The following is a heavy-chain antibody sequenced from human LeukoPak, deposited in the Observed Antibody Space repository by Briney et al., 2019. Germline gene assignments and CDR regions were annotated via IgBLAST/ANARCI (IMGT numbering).Heavy chain of an antibody. V-gene: IGHV1-69*04. D-gene: IGHD3-10*01. Sequence: GASVKVSCKASGGTFSNFAFGWVRQAPGQGLQWVGRIIPIVDVTSYAQNFKGRVTITADESTATDYMELSSLRSEDTAVYYCAREMGDREFYFDYWGQGTLVTVSS. CDR2: IIPIVDVT. CDR1: GGTFSNFA. J-gene: IGHJ4*02. CDR3: AREMGDREFYFDY.